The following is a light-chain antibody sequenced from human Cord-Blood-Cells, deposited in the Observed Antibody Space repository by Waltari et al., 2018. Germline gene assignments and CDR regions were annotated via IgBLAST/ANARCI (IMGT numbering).Light chain of an antibody. CDR1: QNMSSY. Sequence: DIQMTQSPSSLSASVGDRVTITCRASQNMSSYLKWDQQKPGKAPKLRIYAASSLQSGVPSRFSGSGSGTDFTLSISSLQPEDFATYYCRQSYSTPHTFDQGTKLEIK. CDR2: AAS. V-gene: IGKV1-39*01. CDR3: RQSYSTPHT. J-gene: IGKJ2*01.